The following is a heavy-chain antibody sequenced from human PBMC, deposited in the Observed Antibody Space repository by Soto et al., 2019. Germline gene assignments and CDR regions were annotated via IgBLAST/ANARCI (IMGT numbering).Heavy chain of an antibody. J-gene: IGHJ6*02. Sequence: ESGGGLVQPGGSLRLSCAASGFTFSSYDMHWVRQATGKGLEWVSAIGTAGDTYYPGSVKGRFTISRENAKNSLYLQMNSLRAEDTAVYYCARDGSNCSSTSCYAGGMDVWGQGTTVTVSS. CDR1: GFTFSSYD. CDR2: IGTAGDT. V-gene: IGHV3-13*01. CDR3: ARDGSNCSSTSCYAGGMDV. D-gene: IGHD2-2*01.